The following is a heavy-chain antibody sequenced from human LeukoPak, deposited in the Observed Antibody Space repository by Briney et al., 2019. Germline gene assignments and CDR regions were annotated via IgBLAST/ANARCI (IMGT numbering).Heavy chain of an antibody. Sequence: GGSLRLSCAASGFTFSSYGMHWVRQAPGKGLEWVTLISYDGSNKYYADSVKGRFTISRDNSKNTMYLQMNSLRAEDTAVYYCTKTGVKYCSSTSCYLDYWGQGTLVTVSS. V-gene: IGHV3-30*18. J-gene: IGHJ4*02. CDR1: GFTFSSYG. D-gene: IGHD2-2*01. CDR2: ISYDGSNK. CDR3: TKTGVKYCSSTSCYLDY.